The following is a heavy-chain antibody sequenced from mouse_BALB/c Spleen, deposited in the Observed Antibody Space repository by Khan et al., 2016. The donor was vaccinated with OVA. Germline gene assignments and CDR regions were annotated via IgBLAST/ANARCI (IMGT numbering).Heavy chain of an antibody. Sequence: VKLQESGAELVRPGVSVKISCKGSGYRFTDFAMHWVKQSHAKSLEWIGVISTYYGDANYNQNFKGKATMTVDKSSSTAYMELARLTSEDSAIYYCARGSGHVRFAYWGQGTLVTVSA. CDR1: GYRFTDFA. CDR3: ARGSGHVRFAY. D-gene: IGHD1-3*01. CDR2: ISTYYGDA. V-gene: IGHV1S137*01. J-gene: IGHJ3*01.